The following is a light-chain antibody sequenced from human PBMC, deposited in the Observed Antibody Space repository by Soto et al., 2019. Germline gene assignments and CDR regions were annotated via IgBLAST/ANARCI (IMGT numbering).Light chain of an antibody. CDR1: QSISSSY. V-gene: IGKV3-20*01. CDR2: GAS. Sequence: EIVLTQSPATLSLSPGERATLSCRASQSISSSYLAWYQQRPGQAPRLLIYGASSRATGIPDRFSGSGSGTEFTLTISRLETEDFAVYYCQQYGSSSWTFGQGTKVDIK. J-gene: IGKJ1*01. CDR3: QQYGSSSWT.